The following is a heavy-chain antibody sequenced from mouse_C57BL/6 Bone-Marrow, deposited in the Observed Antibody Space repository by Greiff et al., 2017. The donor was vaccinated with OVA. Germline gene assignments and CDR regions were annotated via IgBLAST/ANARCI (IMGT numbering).Heavy chain of an antibody. CDR1: SYTFTSYG. D-gene: IGHD3-2*02. Sequence: VKLQQSGAELARPGASVKLSCKASSYTFTSYGISWVKQRTGQGLEWIGEIYPRSGNTYYNEKFKGKATLTADKSSSTAYMELRSLTSEDSAVYFCARFGSSGYGYWGQGTTLTVSS. CDR2: IYPRSGNT. V-gene: IGHV1-81*01. CDR3: ARFGSSGYGY. J-gene: IGHJ2*01.